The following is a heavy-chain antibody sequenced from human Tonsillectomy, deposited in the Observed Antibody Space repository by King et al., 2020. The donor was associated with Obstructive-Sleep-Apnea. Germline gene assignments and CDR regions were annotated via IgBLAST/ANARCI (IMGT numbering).Heavy chain of an antibody. CDR2: ISGSGGST. J-gene: IGHJ4*02. V-gene: IGHV3-23*04. CDR1: GFTFSSYA. Sequence: VQLVESGGGLVQPGGSLRLSCAASGFTFSSYAMSWVRQAPGKGLEWVSAISGSGGSTYYADSVKGRFTISRDNSTNTLYLQMNSLRAEDTAVYYFAKGERFLEWLFSYWGQGTLVTVSS. CDR3: AKGERFLEWLFSY. D-gene: IGHD3-3*01.